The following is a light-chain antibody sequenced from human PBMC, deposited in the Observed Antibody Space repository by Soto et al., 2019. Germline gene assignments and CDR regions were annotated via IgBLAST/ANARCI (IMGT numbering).Light chain of an antibody. V-gene: IGKV1-9*01. Sequence: DIQLTQSPSFLSASLGDRVTITCRASQGIGSYLAWYQQKPGKAPRLLIYAASTLQSGVPSRFSGSGSDTGFTLTISSLQPEDYATYYCQQLNNYPLTFGGGTKVEIK. CDR1: QGIGSY. J-gene: IGKJ4*01. CDR3: QQLNNYPLT. CDR2: AAS.